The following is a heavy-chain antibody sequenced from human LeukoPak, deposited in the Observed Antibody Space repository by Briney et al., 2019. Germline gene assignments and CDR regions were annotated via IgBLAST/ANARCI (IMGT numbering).Heavy chain of an antibody. V-gene: IGHV1-46*01. CDR3: ARGGILTGILDY. CDR2: TNPCGGST. CDR1: GYTFTSYY. J-gene: IGHJ4*02. Sequence: ASVKVSCKASGYTFTSYYMHWVRQAPGQGLEWMGITNPCGGSTSYAQKFQGRVTMTRDTSTSTVYMELSSLRSEDTAVYYCARGGILTGILDYWGQGTLVTVSS. D-gene: IGHD3-9*01.